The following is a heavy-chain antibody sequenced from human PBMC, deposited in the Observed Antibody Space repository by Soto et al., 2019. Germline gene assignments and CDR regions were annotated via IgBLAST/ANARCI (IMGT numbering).Heavy chain of an antibody. CDR3: AMGGEAVVRDFDDY. J-gene: IGHJ4*02. CDR1: GYSFTSYS. Sequence: GEARKISCNGSGYSFTSYSNVWVRQMPGKGLEWMGIIYPGDSDTRYSPSFQGQVTISADKSISTAYLQWSSLKASDTAMYYCAMGGEAVVRDFDDYCGQGTLVTGSS. D-gene: IGHD5-18*01. CDR2: IYPGDSDT. V-gene: IGHV5-51*01.